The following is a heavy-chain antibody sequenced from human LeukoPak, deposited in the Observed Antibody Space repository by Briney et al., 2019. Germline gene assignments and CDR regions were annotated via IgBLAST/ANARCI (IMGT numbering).Heavy chain of an antibody. CDR1: GGTFSSYA. J-gene: IGHJ4*02. CDR3: ASPSGSYPNFDY. Sequence: ASVKVSCKASGGTFSSYAISWVRQAPGQGLEWMGRIIPIFGTANYAQKFQGRVTITTDESTSTAYMELSSLRSEDTAVYYCASPSGSYPNFDYWGQGTLVTVSS. V-gene: IGHV1-69*05. D-gene: IGHD1-26*01. CDR2: IIPIFGTA.